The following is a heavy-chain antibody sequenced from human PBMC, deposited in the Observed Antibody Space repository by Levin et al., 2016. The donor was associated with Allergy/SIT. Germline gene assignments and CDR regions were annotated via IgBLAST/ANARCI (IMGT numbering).Heavy chain of an antibody. D-gene: IGHD6-19*01. V-gene: IGHV4-4*02. CDR3: ASGHTYSSGWYPFDY. Sequence: WIRQPPGKGLEWIGEIYHSGSTNYNPSLKSRVTISVDKSKNQFSLKLSSVTAADTAVYYCASGHTYSSGWYPFDYWGQGTLVTVSS. J-gene: IGHJ4*02. CDR2: IYHSGST.